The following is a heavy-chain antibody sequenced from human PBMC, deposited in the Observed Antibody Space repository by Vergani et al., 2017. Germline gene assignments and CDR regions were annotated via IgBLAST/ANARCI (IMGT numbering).Heavy chain of an antibody. D-gene: IGHD4-17*01. CDR1: GFTVRVNY. CDR2: IYSNGTT. Sequence: EVQLLETGGGLIQPGGSLRLSCAASGFTVRVNYMNWVRQAPGKGLEWVSLIYSNGTTAYADSVKGRFTISRDNSKNTLFLQRNSLRAEDTAVYYCARDFGDHYYYFYMDVWGKXP. CDR3: ARDFGDHYYYFYMDV. V-gene: IGHV3-53*02. J-gene: IGHJ6*03.